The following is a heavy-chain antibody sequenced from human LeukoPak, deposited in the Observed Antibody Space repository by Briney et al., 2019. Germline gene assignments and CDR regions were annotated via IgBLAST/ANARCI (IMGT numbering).Heavy chain of an antibody. CDR3: ARVFHLRYFDWLTPYGMDV. J-gene: IGHJ6*02. D-gene: IGHD3-9*01. V-gene: IGHV1-8*01. Sequence: GASVKVSCKASGYTFTSYDINWVRQATGQGLEWMGWMNPNSGNTGYAQKFQGRVTMTRNTSISTAYMELSSLRSEDTAVYYCARVFHLRYFDWLTPYGMDVWGQGTMVTVSS. CDR2: MNPNSGNT. CDR1: GYTFTSYD.